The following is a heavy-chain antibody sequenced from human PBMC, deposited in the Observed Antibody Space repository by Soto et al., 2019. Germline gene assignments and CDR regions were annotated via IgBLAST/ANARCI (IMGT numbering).Heavy chain of an antibody. CDR3: ARDYSNKRAYYFDY. V-gene: IGHV3-30-3*01. CDR1: GFTFSSYA. CDR2: ISYDGSNK. Sequence: LRLSCAASGFTFSSYAMHWVRQAPGKGLEWVAVISYDGSNKYYADSVKGRFTISRDNSKNTLYLQMNSLRAEDTAVYYCARDYSNKRAYYFDYWGQGTMVTVYS. D-gene: IGHD4-4*01. J-gene: IGHJ4*02.